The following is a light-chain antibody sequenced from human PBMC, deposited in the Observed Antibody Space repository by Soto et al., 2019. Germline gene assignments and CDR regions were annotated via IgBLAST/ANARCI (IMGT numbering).Light chain of an antibody. V-gene: IGKV2D-29*01. Sequence: DIVMTQTPLSVAVTPSHPSSMSCMSSQSLLNSDGETYLHWYVQKAGQPPQLLIYKVSNRFSGVSERFSGSASGTDFRLTISRVEAEDFGVYYCMQSTHLPNTFGQGTRLEIK. J-gene: IGKJ5*01. CDR3: MQSTHLPNT. CDR2: KVS. CDR1: QSLLNSDGETY.